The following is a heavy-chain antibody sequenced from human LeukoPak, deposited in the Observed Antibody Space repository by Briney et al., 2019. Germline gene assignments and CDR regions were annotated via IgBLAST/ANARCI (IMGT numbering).Heavy chain of an antibody. Sequence: VASVTVSCKASGYTFITYGINWVRQAPGQGLEWMGWISPYDGSTNFAQNLQGRVTMTTDTITSTALMELRSLRFEDTALYYCARDKAPRYTYGLGHWGQGTLVTVSS. CDR1: GYTFITYG. V-gene: IGHV1-18*01. CDR2: ISPYDGST. CDR3: ARDKAPRYTYGLGH. J-gene: IGHJ4*02. D-gene: IGHD5-18*01.